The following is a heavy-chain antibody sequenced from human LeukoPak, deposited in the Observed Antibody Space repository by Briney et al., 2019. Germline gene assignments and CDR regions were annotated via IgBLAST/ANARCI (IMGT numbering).Heavy chain of an antibody. Sequence: GASVKVSCKASGYTFTSYGISWVRQAPGQGLEWMGWISAYNGNTNYAQKLQGRVTMTTDTSTSTAYMEPRSLRSDDTAVYCCARGYCSGGSCYYFDYWGQGTLVTVSS. CDR3: ARGYCSGGSCYYFDY. CDR1: GYTFTSYG. CDR2: ISAYNGNT. V-gene: IGHV1-18*01. J-gene: IGHJ4*02. D-gene: IGHD2-15*01.